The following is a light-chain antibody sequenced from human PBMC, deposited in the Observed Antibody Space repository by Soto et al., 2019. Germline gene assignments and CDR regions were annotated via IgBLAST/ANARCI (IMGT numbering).Light chain of an antibody. CDR3: QQRSNWPMYT. CDR1: QSVTTY. Sequence: EIVLTRSPATLSVSPGERVTLSCRASQSVTTYLAWYQQKPGQAPRLLIYGASNRATGIPARFSGSGSETDFTLTISSLEPEDFAVYYCQQRSNWPMYTFGQGTKLEIK. CDR2: GAS. J-gene: IGKJ2*01. V-gene: IGKV3-11*01.